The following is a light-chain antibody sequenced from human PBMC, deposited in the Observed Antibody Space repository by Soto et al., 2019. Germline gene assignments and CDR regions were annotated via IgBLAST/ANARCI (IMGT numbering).Light chain of an antibody. CDR1: QTISSSY. V-gene: IGKV3-20*01. J-gene: IGKJ1*01. Sequence: EIVLTQSPGTLSLSPGERATLSCRTSQTISSSYLAWYQQKPGQAPRLLIYGASSRSTGIPDRFSGSGSGTDFTLSISRLEPEEFAVYYCQQYASSPQTFGQGTKVEIK. CDR3: QQYASSPQT. CDR2: GAS.